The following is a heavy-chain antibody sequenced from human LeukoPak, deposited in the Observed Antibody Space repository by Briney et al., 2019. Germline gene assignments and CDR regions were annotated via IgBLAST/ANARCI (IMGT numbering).Heavy chain of an antibody. CDR3: ARERGGTYYSDYFDF. Sequence: GASVKVSCKASGYTFTRFTLHWVRQAPGQRLEWMGWINPANGDTKYSPEFQGRVTITRDTSATTAYMEVTSLTSEDMAVYFCARERGGTYYSDYFDFWGQGTLVSVSS. V-gene: IGHV1-3*03. J-gene: IGHJ4*02. D-gene: IGHD1-26*01. CDR2: INPANGDT. CDR1: GYTFTRFT.